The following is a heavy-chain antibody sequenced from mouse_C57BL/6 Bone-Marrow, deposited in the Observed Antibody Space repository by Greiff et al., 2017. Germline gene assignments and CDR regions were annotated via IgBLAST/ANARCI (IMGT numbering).Heavy chain of an antibody. CDR1: GYTFTDYN. CDR3: ATYYSNLGFAY. D-gene: IGHD2-5*01. Sequence: VQLQQSGPELVKPGASVKIPCKASGYTFTDYNMDWVKQSHGKSLEWIGDINPNNGGTIYNQKFKGKATLTVDKSSSTAYMELRSLTSEDTAVYYCATYYSNLGFAYWGQGTLVTVSA. V-gene: IGHV1-18*01. CDR2: INPNNGGT. J-gene: IGHJ3*01.